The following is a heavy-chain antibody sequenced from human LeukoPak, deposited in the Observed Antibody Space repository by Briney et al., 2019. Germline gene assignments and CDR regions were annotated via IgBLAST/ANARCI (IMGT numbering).Heavy chain of an antibody. V-gene: IGHV4-39*02. J-gene: IGHJ4*02. Sequence: PSETLSLTCIVSGDSIISNSYWWAWIRQPPGKGLEWIASINYIGSTHYNPALKTRVTISVDTSKNQFSLNLNSVTAVDTAVYNCARDEFSGYWYFDNWGQGTLVTVSS. CDR1: GDSIISNSYW. D-gene: IGHD3-9*01. CDR3: ARDEFSGYWYFDN. CDR2: INYIGST.